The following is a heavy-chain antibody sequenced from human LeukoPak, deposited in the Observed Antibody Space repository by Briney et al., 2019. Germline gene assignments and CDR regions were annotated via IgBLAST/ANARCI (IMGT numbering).Heavy chain of an antibody. CDR2: IFADGVST. CDR3: ARGSSRSFDI. CDR1: GFTFSSYA. J-gene: IGHJ3*02. Sequence: GGSLRLSCAASGFTFSSYAMNWVRQAPGKGLEWVSAIFADGVSTYYADSVKGRFTISRDNSKNTLSLQMNSLRAEDTAVYYCARGSSRSFDIWGLGTMVTVSS. V-gene: IGHV3-23*01. D-gene: IGHD3-10*01.